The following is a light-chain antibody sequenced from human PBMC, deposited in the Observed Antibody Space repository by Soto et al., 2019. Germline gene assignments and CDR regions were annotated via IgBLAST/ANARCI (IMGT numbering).Light chain of an antibody. Sequence: DLQLTQSPSFLSASVGDRVTITRRASQGISSNLAWYQQKPGKAPKLLIYAASTLQSGVPSRFSGSGSGTEFTLTISSLQPEDVATYYCQQFNSYPITFGQGTRLEIK. CDR1: QGISSN. CDR2: AAS. CDR3: QQFNSYPIT. V-gene: IGKV1-9*01. J-gene: IGKJ5*01.